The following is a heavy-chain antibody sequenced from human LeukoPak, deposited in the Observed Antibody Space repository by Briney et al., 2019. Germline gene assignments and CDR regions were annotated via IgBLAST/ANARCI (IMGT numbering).Heavy chain of an antibody. CDR2: ISSNGGST. CDR3: ARGHISSGWYGGAFDI. CDR1: GFTFSSYA. Sequence: GGSLRLSCAASGFTFSSYAMHWVRQAPGKGLEYVSAISSNGGSTCYANSVKGRFTISRDNSKNTLYLQMGSLRAEDMAVYYCARGHISSGWYGGAFDIWGQGTMVTVSS. D-gene: IGHD6-19*01. J-gene: IGHJ3*02. V-gene: IGHV3-64*01.